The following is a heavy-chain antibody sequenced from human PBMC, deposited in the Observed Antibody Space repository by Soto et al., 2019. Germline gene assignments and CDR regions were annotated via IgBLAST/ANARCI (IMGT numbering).Heavy chain of an antibody. CDR3: AREFGAQRRVARMDHLHYHLGV. Sequence: ASVKVSCKASGYTFTSYGISWVRQAPGQGLEWMGWISAYNGNTNYAQKLQGRVTMTTDTSTSTAYMELRSLGSDDTAVDYWAREFGAQRRVARMDHLHYHLGVWGKGTTVT. V-gene: IGHV1-18*01. D-gene: IGHD3-16*01. J-gene: IGHJ6*03. CDR2: ISAYNGNT. CDR1: GYTFTSYG.